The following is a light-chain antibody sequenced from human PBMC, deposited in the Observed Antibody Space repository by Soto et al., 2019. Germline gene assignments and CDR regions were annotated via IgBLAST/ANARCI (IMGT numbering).Light chain of an antibody. J-gene: IGKJ5*01. CDR2: DAS. CDR3: QQRDIWPWT. Sequence: EIVMTQSPATLSVSPWGRATLSCRASQSVSRYLAWYQQKPGQAPRLLMYDASKRATGISARFSGSGSGTDFTLTISSLEPEDFAVYYCQQRDIWPWTFGQGTRLEIK. CDR1: QSVSRY. V-gene: IGKV3-11*01.